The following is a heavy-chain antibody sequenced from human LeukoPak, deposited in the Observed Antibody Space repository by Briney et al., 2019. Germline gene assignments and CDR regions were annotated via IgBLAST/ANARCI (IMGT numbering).Heavy chain of an antibody. Sequence: GASVKVSCKASGYTFTSYDINWVRQAPGQGLEWMGWINPNSGGTEYAQKFQGRVTMTRDTSISTAYMELSRLRSDDTALYYCAREPYASAFDIWGQGTMVTVSS. CDR2: INPNSGGT. V-gene: IGHV1-2*02. CDR1: GYTFTSYD. J-gene: IGHJ3*02. D-gene: IGHD2-2*01. CDR3: AREPYASAFDI.